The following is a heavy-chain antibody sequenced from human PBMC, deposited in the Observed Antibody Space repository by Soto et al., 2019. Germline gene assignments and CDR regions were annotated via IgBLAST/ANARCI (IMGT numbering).Heavy chain of an antibody. V-gene: IGHV1-18*01. Sequence: EASVKVSCKASGYTFTSYGISWVRQAPGQGLEWMGWISAYNGNTNYAQKLQGRVTMTTDTSTSTAYMELRSLRSDDTAVYYCARDPGVVAATSYYYYYYGMDVWGQGTTVTVSS. CDR2: ISAYNGNT. CDR3: ARDPGVVAATSYYYYYYGMDV. D-gene: IGHD2-15*01. J-gene: IGHJ6*02. CDR1: GYTFTSYG.